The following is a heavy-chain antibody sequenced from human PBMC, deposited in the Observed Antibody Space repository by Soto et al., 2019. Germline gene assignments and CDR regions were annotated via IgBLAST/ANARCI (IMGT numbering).Heavy chain of an antibody. J-gene: IGHJ6*02. CDR1: GFTFSSYA. CDR3: ARESQLLLARYYYYYGMDV. D-gene: IGHD5-18*01. V-gene: IGHV3-30-3*01. Sequence: QVQLVESGGGVVQPGRSLRLSCAASGFTFSSYAMHWVRQAPGKGLEWVAVISYDGSNKYYADSVQGRFTISRDKSKHTLDLQIISLRAEDTAVYYCARESQLLLARYYYYYGMDVWGQGTTVTASS. CDR2: ISYDGSNK.